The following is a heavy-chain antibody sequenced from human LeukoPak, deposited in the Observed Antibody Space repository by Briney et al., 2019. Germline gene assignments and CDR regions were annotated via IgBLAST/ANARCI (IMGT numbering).Heavy chain of an antibody. CDR1: GYTFTSYY. D-gene: IGHD6-19*01. CDR2: IKPSGGST. Sequence: ASVKVSCKASGYTFTSYYMHWVRQAPGQGLEWMGIIKPSGGSTSYAQKFQGRVTMTRDTSTSTVYMELSSLRSEDTAVYYCARDSVPFSSGWYYIFDYWGQGTLVTVSS. J-gene: IGHJ4*02. CDR3: ARDSVPFSSGWYYIFDY. V-gene: IGHV1-46*01.